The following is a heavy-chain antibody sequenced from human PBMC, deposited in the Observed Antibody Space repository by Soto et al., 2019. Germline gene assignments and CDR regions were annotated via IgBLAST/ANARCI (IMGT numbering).Heavy chain of an antibody. CDR1: GFTFSSYA. D-gene: IGHD3-16*01. Sequence: QVQLVESGGGVVQPGRSLRLSCAASGFTFSSYAMHWVRQAPGKGLEWVAVISYDGSNKYYADSVKGRFTISRDNSKNTLYLQMNSLRAEDTAVYYCARDLLPFGDMATTLLGYWGQGTLVTVSS. V-gene: IGHV3-30-3*01. CDR2: ISYDGSNK. CDR3: ARDLLPFGDMATTLLGY. J-gene: IGHJ4*02.